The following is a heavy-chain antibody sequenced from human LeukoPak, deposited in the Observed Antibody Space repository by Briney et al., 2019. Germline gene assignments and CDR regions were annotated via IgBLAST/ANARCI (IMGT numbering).Heavy chain of an antibody. CDR3: AKSRGFTVIPLLYYFDY. Sequence: GGSLRLSCAASGFTFSSFAMIWVRQAPGKGLEWVSPISGSGGSTYYADSVKGRFTISRDNSKNTLYLQMNSLRAEDTAVYYCAKSRGFTVIPLLYYFDYWGQGTLVTVSS. CDR2: ISGSGGST. CDR1: GFTFSSFA. V-gene: IGHV3-23*01. D-gene: IGHD4-17*01. J-gene: IGHJ4*02.